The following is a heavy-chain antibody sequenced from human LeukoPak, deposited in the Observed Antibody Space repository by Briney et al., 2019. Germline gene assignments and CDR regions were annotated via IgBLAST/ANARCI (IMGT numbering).Heavy chain of an antibody. CDR3: ARVGSYIPRFDI. J-gene: IGHJ3*02. D-gene: IGHD3-10*01. CDR2: INHSGST. V-gene: IGHV4-34*01. Sequence: SETLSLTCAVYGGSFSGYYWSWIRQSPGKGLEWIGEINHSGSTNYNPSLKSRVTISVDTSKNQFSLKLSSVTAADTAVYYCARVGSYIPRFDIWGQGTMVTVSS. CDR1: GGSFSGYY.